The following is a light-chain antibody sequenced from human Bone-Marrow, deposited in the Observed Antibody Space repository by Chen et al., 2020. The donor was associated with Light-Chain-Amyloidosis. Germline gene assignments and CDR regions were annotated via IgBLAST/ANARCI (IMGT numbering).Light chain of an antibody. CDR1: NIGYTS. Sequence: SHLLTQPSSVSVAPGQTATIACGGHNIGYTSVHCYQQTPGQAPLLVVYDDSDRSSGIPERWSGSNSGNTATLTISRVEAGDEADYYCQVWNRSSDRPVFGGGTKLTVL. V-gene: IGLV3-21*02. J-gene: IGLJ3*02. CDR3: QVWNRSSDRPV. CDR2: DDS.